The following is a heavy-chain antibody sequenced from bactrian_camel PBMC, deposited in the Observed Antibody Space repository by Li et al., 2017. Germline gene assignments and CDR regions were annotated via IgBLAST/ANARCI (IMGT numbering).Heavy chain of an antibody. V-gene: IGHV3S53*01. J-gene: IGHJ4*01. CDR3: AADYRRGWSCSVDRSDYNN. CDR1: GYAYSSGC. CDR2: ISGSGTT. D-gene: IGHD2*01. Sequence: VQLVESGGGSAQAGGSMTLSCVARGYAYSSGCMGWFRQGPGKEREMVSSISGSGTTTYLDSVKGRFTISKDNAKKTMYLEMNNLLPEDSAAYYCAADYRRGWSCSVDRSDYNNWGQGTQVTVS.